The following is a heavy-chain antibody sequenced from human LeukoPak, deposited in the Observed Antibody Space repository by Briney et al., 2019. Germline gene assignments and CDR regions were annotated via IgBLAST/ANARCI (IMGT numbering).Heavy chain of an antibody. J-gene: IGHJ6*02. V-gene: IGHV3-7*03. Sequence: PGGALRLSCAASGFTVSIYWMNWARPALGKGLGWVSRINHSVNVKYYVDSVKGRFTISRDTAKNSLYLQMSNLRAEDTAVYFCARGGGLDVWGQGATVTVSS. CDR1: GFTVSIYW. CDR3: ARGGGLDV. CDR2: INHSVNVK. D-gene: IGHD3-16*01.